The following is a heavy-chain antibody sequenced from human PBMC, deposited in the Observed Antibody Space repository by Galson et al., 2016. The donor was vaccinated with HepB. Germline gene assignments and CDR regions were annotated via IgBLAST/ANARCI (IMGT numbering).Heavy chain of an antibody. CDR2: IFYSGTT. CDR3: ASQWFGEYYGLDV. Sequence: TLSLTCTVSGDSITSGGYYWSWIRQHPGKGLEWIGYIFYSGTTSYNPSLRNRVFISVDTSKNQFSLKLSSVTAADSAVYYCASQWFGEYYGLDVWGQGTTVIVSS. J-gene: IGHJ6*02. D-gene: IGHD3-10*01. CDR1: GDSITSGGYY. V-gene: IGHV4-31*03.